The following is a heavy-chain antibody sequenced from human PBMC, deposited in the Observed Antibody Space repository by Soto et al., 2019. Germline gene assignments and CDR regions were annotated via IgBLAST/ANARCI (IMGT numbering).Heavy chain of an antibody. CDR3: ARKGPDYYDSGYYYYGMDV. J-gene: IGHJ6*02. CDR1: GGTFSSYA. V-gene: IGHV1-69*13. Sequence: SVKVSCKASGGTFSSYAISWVRQAPGQGLEWMGGIIPIFGTANYAQKFQGRVTITADESTSTAYMEPSSLRSEDTAVYYCARKGPDYYDSGYYYYGMDVWGQGTTVTVSS. CDR2: IIPIFGTA. D-gene: IGHD3-22*01.